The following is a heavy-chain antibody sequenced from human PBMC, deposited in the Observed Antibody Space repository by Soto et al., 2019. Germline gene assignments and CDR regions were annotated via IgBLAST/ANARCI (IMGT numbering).Heavy chain of an antibody. CDR3: ARDPSGIVGATSVWFDP. V-gene: IGHV1-2*04. CDR1: GYTFTGYY. CDR2: INPNSGGT. J-gene: IGHJ5*02. Sequence: GASVKVSCKASGYTFTGYYMHWVRQAPGQGLEWMGWINPNSGGTNYAQKFQGWVTMTRDTSISTAYMELSRLRSDDTAVYYCARDPSGIVGATSVWFDPWGQGTLVTVSS. D-gene: IGHD1-26*01.